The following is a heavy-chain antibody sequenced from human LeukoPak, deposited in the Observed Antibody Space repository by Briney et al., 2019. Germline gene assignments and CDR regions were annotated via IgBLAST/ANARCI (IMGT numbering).Heavy chain of an antibody. CDR3: ARGRNWFDP. Sequence: SQTLSLTCTVSGASISSGSYYWSWIRQPAGKGLEWIGRIYTSGSTNYNPSLKSRVTISVDTSKNQFSLKLSSVTAADTAVYYCARGRNWFDPWGQGTLVTVSS. J-gene: IGHJ5*02. CDR1: GASISSGSYY. V-gene: IGHV4-61*02. CDR2: IYTSGST.